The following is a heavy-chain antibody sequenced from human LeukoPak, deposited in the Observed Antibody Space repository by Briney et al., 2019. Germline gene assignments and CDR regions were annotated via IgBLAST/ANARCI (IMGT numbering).Heavy chain of an antibody. CDR2: MDDSGST. Sequence: SETLSLTCAVYGGSFSGYYWSWIRQPPGKGLEWIGEMDDSGSTNYNPSLKSRVTISVDKSKNQFSLSMTSVTAADTAVYYCATRATRGPWWGQGTLVTVPS. V-gene: IGHV4-34*01. CDR3: ATRATRGPW. D-gene: IGHD5-12*01. CDR1: GGSFSGYY. J-gene: IGHJ4*02.